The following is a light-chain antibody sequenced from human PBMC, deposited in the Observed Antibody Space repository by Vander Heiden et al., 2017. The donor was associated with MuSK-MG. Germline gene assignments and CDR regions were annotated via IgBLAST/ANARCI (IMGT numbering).Light chain of an antibody. CDR2: DDR. Sequence: SSVLTQPPSVSVAPGKTGRMNGGGNKIGSKSVHWYQQKPGQAPVLVVYDDRDRPSGIPERSSGSNSGNTATLTISRVEAGDEADYYCQVWDSSSDHVVFGGGTKLTVL. CDR1: KIGSKS. CDR3: QVWDSSSDHVV. V-gene: IGLV3-21*03. J-gene: IGLJ2*01.